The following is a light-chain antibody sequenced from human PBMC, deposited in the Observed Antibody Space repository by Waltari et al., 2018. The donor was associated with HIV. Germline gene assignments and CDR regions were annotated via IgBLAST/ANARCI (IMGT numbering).Light chain of an antibody. CDR3: QHYDNFLYT. CDR1: QDINNY. Sequence: DIQMTQSPSSLSGSVGERVTITCQASQDINNYLNWYQQKAGRAPKLLIYDATNLEIGVPSRFSGSGSGTDFTLTISNLQPEDIATYYCQHYDNFLYTFGQGTKLEIK. V-gene: IGKV1-33*01. J-gene: IGKJ2*01. CDR2: DAT.